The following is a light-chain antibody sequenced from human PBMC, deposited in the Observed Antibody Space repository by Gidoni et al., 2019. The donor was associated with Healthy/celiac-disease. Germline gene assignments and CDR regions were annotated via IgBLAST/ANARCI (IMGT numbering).Light chain of an antibody. CDR2: KDS. Sequence: SYELTQPPSVSVSPGQPASITCPGDKLGDKYACWYQQKPGQSPVLVIYKDSKRPSGIPERFSGSNSGNTATLTISGTQAMDEADYYCQAWDSSTGVVVFGGGTKLTVL. V-gene: IGLV3-1*01. CDR1: KLGDKY. J-gene: IGLJ2*01. CDR3: QAWDSSTGVVV.